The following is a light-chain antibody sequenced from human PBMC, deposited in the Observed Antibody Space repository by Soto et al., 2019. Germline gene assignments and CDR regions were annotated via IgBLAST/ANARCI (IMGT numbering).Light chain of an antibody. CDR2: GNT. CDR3: QSYDSSLSGYV. J-gene: IGLJ1*01. CDR1: SSNIGAGYD. Sequence: QSVLTQPPSVSGAPGQRVTISCTGSSSNIGAGYDVSWYQQLPGTAPKFLIYGNTDRPSGVPDRFSGSKSGTSASLAITGLQAEDEADYSCQSYDSSLSGYVFGTGTKLTVL. V-gene: IGLV1-40*01.